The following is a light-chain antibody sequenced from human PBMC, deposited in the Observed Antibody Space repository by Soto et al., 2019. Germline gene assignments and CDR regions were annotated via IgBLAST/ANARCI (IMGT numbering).Light chain of an antibody. Sequence: QSGLTQPPSASGSPGQSVTISCTGTTNDVGTYNFFSWYQQHPGRAPKLILYEVTKRPSGVPDRFSGSKSDNTAPLTVSGLQGEDEGDYYCSTYAGTYAVLFGEETKLTVL. CDR1: TNDVGTYNF. J-gene: IGLJ2*01. CDR2: EVT. V-gene: IGLV2-8*01. CDR3: STYAGTYAVL.